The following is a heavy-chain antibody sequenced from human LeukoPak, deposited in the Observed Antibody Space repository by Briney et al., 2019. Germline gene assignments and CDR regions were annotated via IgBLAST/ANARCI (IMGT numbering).Heavy chain of an antibody. V-gene: IGHV4-34*01. J-gene: IGHJ1*01. Sequence: PSETLSLTCAVYGGSFSGYYWSWIRQPPGKGLEWIGEINHSGSTNYNPSLKSRVTISVDTSKNQFSLKLSSVTAADTAVYYCARAPHYDSSGYYPPYVEYFQHWGQGTLVTVSS. CDR2: INHSGST. CDR3: ARAPHYDSSGYYPPYVEYFQH. D-gene: IGHD3-22*01. CDR1: GGSFSGYY.